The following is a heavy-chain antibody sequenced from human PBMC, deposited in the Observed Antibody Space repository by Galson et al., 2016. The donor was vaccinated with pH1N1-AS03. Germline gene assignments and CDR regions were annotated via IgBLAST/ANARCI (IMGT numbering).Heavy chain of an antibody. J-gene: IGHJ4*02. Sequence: SLRLSCAASGFTLSGYGMHWVRQAPGKGPEWVAFIQYDGSYRNYADSVKGRFSISRDIPKNTLYLQMNSLGVEDTAMFYCVKESPKEAGDYWGRGVMVTVSS. V-gene: IGHV3-30*02. CDR3: VKESPKEAGDY. CDR1: GFTLSGYG. CDR2: IQYDGSYR.